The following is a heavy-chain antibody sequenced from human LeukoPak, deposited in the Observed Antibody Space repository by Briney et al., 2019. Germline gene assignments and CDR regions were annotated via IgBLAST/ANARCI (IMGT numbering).Heavy chain of an antibody. J-gene: IGHJ3*02. CDR2: INTNTGNP. D-gene: IGHD3-22*01. Sequence: ASVKVSCKASGYTFTSYAMNWVRQAPGQGLEWMGWINTNTGNPTYAQGFTGRFVFSLDTSVSTAYLQISSLKAEDTAAYYCARDHPLKYYYDSNDAFDIWGQGTMVTVSS. V-gene: IGHV7-4-1*02. CDR1: GYTFTSYA. CDR3: ARDHPLKYYYDSNDAFDI.